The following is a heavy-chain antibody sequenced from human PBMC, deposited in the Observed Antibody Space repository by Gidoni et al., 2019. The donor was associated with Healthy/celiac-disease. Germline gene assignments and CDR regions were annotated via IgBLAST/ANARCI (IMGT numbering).Heavy chain of an antibody. D-gene: IGHD1-26*01. V-gene: IGHV3-33*01. CDR3: ARDGELPPRAFDI. J-gene: IGHJ3*02. CDR1: GFTFSSYG. CDR2: IWYDGSKK. Sequence: QVQLVESGGGVVQPGRSLRLSCAASGFTFSSYGMHWGRQAPGQGLEWAAVIWYDGSKKYYADSGKGRFTISRDNSKNTLYLQMNSLRAEDTAVYYCARDGELPPRAFDIWGQGTMVTVSS.